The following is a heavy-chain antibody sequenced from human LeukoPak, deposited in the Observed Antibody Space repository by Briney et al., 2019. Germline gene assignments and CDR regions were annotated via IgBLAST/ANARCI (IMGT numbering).Heavy chain of an antibody. J-gene: IGHJ4*01. V-gene: IGHV1-69*13. CDR3: ARDRTSYYDSRGYTFDY. CDR2: IIPIFGTA. Sequence: SVKVSCKASGGTFSSYAISWVRQAPGQGLEWMGGIIPIFGTANYAQKFQGRVTITADESTSTAYMELSSLRSEDTAVYYCARDRTSYYDSRGYTFDYWGQEPWSSSPQ. CDR1: GGTFSSYA. D-gene: IGHD3-22*01.